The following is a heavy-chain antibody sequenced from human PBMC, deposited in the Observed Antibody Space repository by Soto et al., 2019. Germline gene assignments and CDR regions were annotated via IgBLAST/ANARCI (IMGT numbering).Heavy chain of an antibody. CDR2: TYYRSKWYN. D-gene: IGHD3-10*01. Sequence: SQNLSLTCAISGDSVSSNSAAWNWMRQSPSRGLEWLGRTYYRSKWYNDYAVSVKSRITINPDTSKNQFSLQLNSVTPEDTAVYYCAREGGGLLWFGRPVDYYYGMDVWGQGTMVTVSS. V-gene: IGHV6-1*01. CDR1: GDSVSSNSAA. J-gene: IGHJ6*02. CDR3: AREGGGLLWFGRPVDYYYGMDV.